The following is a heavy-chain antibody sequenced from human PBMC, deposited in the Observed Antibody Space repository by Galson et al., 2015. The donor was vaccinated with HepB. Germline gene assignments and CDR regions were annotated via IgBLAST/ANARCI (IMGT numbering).Heavy chain of an antibody. V-gene: IGHV6-1*01. D-gene: IGHD6-13*01. J-gene: IGHJ3*02. CDR1: GDSVSSNSAA. Sequence: CAISGDSVSSNSAAWNWIRQSPSRGLEWLGRTYYRSKWYNDYAVSVKSRITINPDTSKNQFSLQLNSVTPEDTALYYCARDYSLHSSWSDAFDIWSQGTMVTVSS. CDR2: TYYRSKWYN. CDR3: ARDYSLHSSWSDAFDI.